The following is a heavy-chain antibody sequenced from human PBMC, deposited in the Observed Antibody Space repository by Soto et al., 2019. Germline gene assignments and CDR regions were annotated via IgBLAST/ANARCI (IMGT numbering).Heavy chain of an antibody. D-gene: IGHD5-12*01. CDR2: IIPIFGTA. J-gene: IGHJ4*02. CDR1: GGTFSSYA. CDR3: AGAPYLSVDIVATMIVD. Sequence: QVQLVQSGAEVKKPGSSVKVSCKASGGTFSSYAISWVRQAPGQGLEWMGGIIPIFGTANYAQKFQGRVTITADESTSTAYMQRSSLRSEDTAVYYWAGAPYLSVDIVATMIVDWGQGTLVTVSS. V-gene: IGHV1-69*01.